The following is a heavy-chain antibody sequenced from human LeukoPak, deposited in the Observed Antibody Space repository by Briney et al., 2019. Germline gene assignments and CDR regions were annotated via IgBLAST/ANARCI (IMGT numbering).Heavy chain of an antibody. J-gene: IGHJ4*02. Sequence: PGRSLRLSCAASGFTFSSYAMHWVRQAPGKGLEWVAVISYDGSNKYYADSVKGRFTISRDNSKNTLYLQMNSLRVEDSAVYYCARDHSSTGTYPADYWGQGTLVIVSS. CDR2: ISYDGSNK. D-gene: IGHD1-26*01. CDR3: ARDHSSTGTYPADY. V-gene: IGHV3-30-3*01. CDR1: GFTFSSYA.